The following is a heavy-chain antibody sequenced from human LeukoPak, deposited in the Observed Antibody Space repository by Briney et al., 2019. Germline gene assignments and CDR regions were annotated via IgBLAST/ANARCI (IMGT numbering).Heavy chain of an antibody. V-gene: IGHV3-23*01. Sequence: GRSLRLSCAASGFTFSDSAMNWVRQAPGKGLEWLSLINFSGGNTYYADSMKGRFTISRVNSKDTLYLQMNSLRAEDTAIYYCARDIEFSTWGLGTMVTVAS. D-gene: IGHD3-3*02. CDR2: INFSGGNT. CDR1: GFTFSDSA. J-gene: IGHJ3*01. CDR3: ARDIEFST.